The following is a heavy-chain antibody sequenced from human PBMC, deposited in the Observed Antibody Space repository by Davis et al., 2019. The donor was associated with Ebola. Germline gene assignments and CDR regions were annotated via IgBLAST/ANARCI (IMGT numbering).Heavy chain of an antibody. Sequence: SETLSLTCTVSGGSISSGDYYWSWIRQPPGKGLEWIGYIYYSGSTYYNPSLKSRVTISVDTSKNQFSLKMNSVTAADTAVYYCARAVEYYFDSSGYSYYYNYMDVWGNGTTVTVSS. D-gene: IGHD3-22*01. V-gene: IGHV4-30-4*01. CDR1: GGSISSGDYY. CDR3: ARAVEYYFDSSGYSYYYNYMDV. CDR2: IYYSGST. J-gene: IGHJ6*03.